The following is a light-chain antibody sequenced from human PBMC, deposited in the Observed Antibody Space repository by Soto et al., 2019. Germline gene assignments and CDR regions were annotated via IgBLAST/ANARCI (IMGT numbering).Light chain of an antibody. CDR2: EVT. J-gene: IGLJ3*02. Sequence: QSVLTQPASVSGSPGQSITISCTGTSSDIGSYNRVSWYQQHPGKAPKLIIYEVTDRPSGVSNRFSGSKSGNTASLTISGLQAEDEAEYYCAARDDSLSGHWVFGGGTKLTVL. CDR3: AARDDSLSGHWV. CDR1: SSDIGSYNR. V-gene: IGLV2-14*01.